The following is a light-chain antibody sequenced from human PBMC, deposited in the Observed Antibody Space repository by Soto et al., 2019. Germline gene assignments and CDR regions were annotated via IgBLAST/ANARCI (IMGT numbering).Light chain of an antibody. V-gene: IGLV2-8*01. Sequence: QSALTQPPSASGSPGQSVTISCTGTSSDVGGYNYVSWYQQHPGKAPKLMIYEVSKRPSGVPDRFSGSKSGNTASLTVSGLQAEDEADYYCSSYAGSNNSVFGGGTKPPS. J-gene: IGLJ3*02. CDR2: EVS. CDR1: SSDVGGYNY. CDR3: SSYAGSNNSV.